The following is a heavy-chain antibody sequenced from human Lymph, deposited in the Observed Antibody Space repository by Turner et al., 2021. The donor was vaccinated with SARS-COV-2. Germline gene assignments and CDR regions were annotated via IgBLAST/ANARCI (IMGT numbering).Heavy chain of an antibody. Sequence: QVQLVQSGAEVKKPGSSVKVSCKASGGTFSSSAISWVRQAPGQGLEWRGGIIPLLAIANYAQKFQGRVTITAEKSTSTAYMGLSSLRSEDTAVYFCARIAAPGMGGGVHYYYYAMDVWGQGTTVTVSS. CDR2: IIPLLAIA. CDR3: ARIAAPGMGGGVHYYYYAMDV. CDR1: GGTFSSSA. D-gene: IGHD6-13*01. V-gene: IGHV1-69*10. J-gene: IGHJ6*02.